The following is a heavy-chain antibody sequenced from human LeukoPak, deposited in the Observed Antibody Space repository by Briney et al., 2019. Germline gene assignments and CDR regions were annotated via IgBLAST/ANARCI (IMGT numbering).Heavy chain of an antibody. J-gene: IGHJ3*02. CDR2: MNPNSGNT. Sequence: ASVKVSCKASGYTFTSYDINWVRQATGQGLEWMGWMNPNSGNTGYAQKFQGRVTITRNTSISTAYMELSSLRSEDTAVYYCAKTTGTTEGYAFDIWGQGTMVTVSS. CDR1: GYTFTSYD. D-gene: IGHD1-1*01. CDR3: AKTTGTTEGYAFDI. V-gene: IGHV1-8*03.